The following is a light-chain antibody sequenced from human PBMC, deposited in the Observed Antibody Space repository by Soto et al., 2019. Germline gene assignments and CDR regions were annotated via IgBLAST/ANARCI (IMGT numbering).Light chain of an antibody. CDR1: QDISSY. J-gene: IGKJ3*01. V-gene: IGKV1-9*01. CDR3: QQLNSYSIVT. CDR2: GAS. Sequence: DIQLTQSPSFLSASVGDRVTITCRASQDISSYLAWYQQKPGKAPNLLIFGASSLQSGVPSRFSGSGSGTEFTLTISSLQPEDFATYHCQQLNSYSIVTFGPGTKVDIK.